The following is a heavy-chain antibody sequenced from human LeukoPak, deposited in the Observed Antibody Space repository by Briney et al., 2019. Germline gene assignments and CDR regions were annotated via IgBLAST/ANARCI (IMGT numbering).Heavy chain of an antibody. V-gene: IGHV4-30-4*08. CDR2: IYYSGST. D-gene: IGHD4-23*01. CDR3: AGAMTTVVTPLDY. J-gene: IGHJ4*02. CDR1: GGSISSGGYY. Sequence: SETLSLTCTVSGGSISSGGYYWSWIRQHPGKGLEWIGYIYYSGSTYYNPSLKSRVTISVDTSKNQFSLKLSSVTAADTAVYYCAGAMTTVVTPLDYWGQGTLVTVSS.